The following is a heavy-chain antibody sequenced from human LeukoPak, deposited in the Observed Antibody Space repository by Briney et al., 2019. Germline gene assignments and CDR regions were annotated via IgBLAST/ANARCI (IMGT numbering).Heavy chain of an antibody. CDR1: GFTFSSYS. CDR2: ISGSGGST. Sequence: GGSLRLSCAASGFTFSSYSMNWVRQAPGKGLEWVSAISGSGGSTYYADSVKGRFTISRDNSKNTLYLQMNSLRAEDTAVYYCAKDRGDGVGAFDIWGQGTMVTVPS. CDR3: AKDRGDGVGAFDI. D-gene: IGHD4-17*01. J-gene: IGHJ3*02. V-gene: IGHV3-23*01.